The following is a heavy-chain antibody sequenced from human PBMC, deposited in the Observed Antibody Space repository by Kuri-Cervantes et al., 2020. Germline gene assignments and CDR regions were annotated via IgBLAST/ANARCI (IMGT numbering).Heavy chain of an antibody. CDR2: ISYSGST. CDR3: ARVGFGTYGSGSEN. CDR1: GFSLSTSGVG. J-gene: IGHJ4*02. V-gene: IGHV4-61*08. D-gene: IGHD3-10*01. Sequence: SGPTLVKPTQTLTLTCTFSGFSLSTSGVGVGWIRQSPGKGLEWIGYISYSGSTNYNPSLKSRVTMSVDTSKTLFSLMLSSVTAADTAVYYCARVGFGTYGSGSENWGQGTLVTVSS.